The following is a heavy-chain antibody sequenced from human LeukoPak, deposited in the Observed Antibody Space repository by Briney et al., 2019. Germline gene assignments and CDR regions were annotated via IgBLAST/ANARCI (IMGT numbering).Heavy chain of an antibody. CDR2: IYSGGST. CDR3: ARTAARRFDY. Sequence: GGSLRLSCAASGFTFSSYAMSWVRQAPGKGLEWVSVIYSGGSTYYADSVKGRFTISRDNSKNTLYLQMNSLRAEDTAVYYCARTAARRFDYWGQGTLVTVSS. D-gene: IGHD6-6*01. J-gene: IGHJ4*02. V-gene: IGHV3-53*01. CDR1: GFTFSSYA.